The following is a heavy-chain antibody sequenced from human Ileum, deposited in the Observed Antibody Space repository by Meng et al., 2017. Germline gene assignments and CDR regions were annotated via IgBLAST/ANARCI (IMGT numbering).Heavy chain of an antibody. CDR3: ARGWYSSGFHS. D-gene: IGHD6-19*01. J-gene: IGHJ4*02. Sequence: QVQLQQSGPGLVKPSQTLSLTWAISGDSVSSDSGAWNWIRQSPSRGLEWLGRTFYRSKWNDDFAESVKSRITITTDTSKNQFSLQLNSVTPEDTAVYHCARGWYSSGFHSWGQGTLVTVSS. V-gene: IGHV6-1*01. CDR1: GDSVSSDSGA. CDR2: TFYRSKWND.